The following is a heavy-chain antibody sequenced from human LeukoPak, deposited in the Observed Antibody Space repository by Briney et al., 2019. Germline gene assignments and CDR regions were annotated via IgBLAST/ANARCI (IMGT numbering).Heavy chain of an antibody. CDR2: ISWNSGSI. V-gene: IGHV3-9*01. CDR1: GFTFDDYA. J-gene: IGHJ4*02. Sequence: AGGSLRLSCAASGFTFDDYAMHWVRQAPGKGLEWVSGISWNSGSIGYADSVKGRFTISRDNAKSSLYLQMNSLRAEDTALYYCAKRTGYSSSWPLDYWGQGTLVTVSS. CDR3: AKRTGYSSSWPLDY. D-gene: IGHD6-13*01.